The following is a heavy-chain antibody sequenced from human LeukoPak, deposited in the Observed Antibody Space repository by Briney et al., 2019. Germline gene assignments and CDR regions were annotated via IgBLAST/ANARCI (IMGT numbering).Heavy chain of an antibody. Sequence: ASVKVSCKASGYTFTSYAMHWVRQAPGRRLEWMGWINAGNGNTKYSQKFQGRVTITRDTSASTAYMELSSLRSEDTAVYYCARGKAARPQFGAFYIWGQGTMVTVSS. CDR1: GYTFTSYA. D-gene: IGHD6-6*01. J-gene: IGHJ3*02. CDR3: ARGKAARPQFGAFYI. V-gene: IGHV1-3*01. CDR2: INAGNGNT.